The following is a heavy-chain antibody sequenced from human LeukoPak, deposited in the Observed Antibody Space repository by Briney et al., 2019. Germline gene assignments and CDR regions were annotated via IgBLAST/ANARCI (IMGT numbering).Heavy chain of an antibody. J-gene: IGHJ4*02. V-gene: IGHV3-49*04. CDR1: GFTFGDYA. CDR3: SSLNTYYYDTSGYSY. D-gene: IGHD3-22*01. CDR2: IRSNAYGGTT. Sequence: GGSLRLSCTASGFTFGDYAMNWVRQAPGKGLEWVGFIRSNAYGGTTEYAASVKGKFTISRDDSKSIAYLQMNSLKTEDTAVYYCSSLNTYYYDTSGYSYWGQGTLVTVSS.